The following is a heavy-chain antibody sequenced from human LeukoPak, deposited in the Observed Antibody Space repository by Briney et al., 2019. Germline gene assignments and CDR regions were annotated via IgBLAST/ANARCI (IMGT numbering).Heavy chain of an antibody. D-gene: IGHD6-19*01. Sequence: ASVKVSCKASGGTFSSYAIGWVRQAPGQGLEWMGGIIPIFGTANYAQKFQGRVTITADESTSTAYMELSSLRSEDTAVYYCARERGSSGWFDYWGQGTLVTVSS. CDR1: GGTFSSYA. J-gene: IGHJ4*02. CDR2: IIPIFGTA. V-gene: IGHV1-69*13. CDR3: ARERGSSGWFDY.